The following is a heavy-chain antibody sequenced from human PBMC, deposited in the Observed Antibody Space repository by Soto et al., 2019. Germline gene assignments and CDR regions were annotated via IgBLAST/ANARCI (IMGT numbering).Heavy chain of an antibody. J-gene: IGHJ4*02. CDR3: ARIIEVCSSTSCYPLFDY. V-gene: IGHV4-31*03. CDR1: GGSISSGGYY. CDR2: IYYSGST. Sequence: TSETLSLTCTVSGGSISSGGYYWSWIRQHPGKGLEWIGYIYYSGSTYYNPSLKSRVTISVDTSKNQFSLKLSSVTAADTAVYYCARIIEVCSSTSCYPLFDYWGQGTLVTVSS. D-gene: IGHD2-2*01.